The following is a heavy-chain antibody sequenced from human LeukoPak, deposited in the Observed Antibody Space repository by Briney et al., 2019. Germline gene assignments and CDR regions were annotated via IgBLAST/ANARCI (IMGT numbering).Heavy chain of an antibody. CDR2: IYYSGST. CDR3: ARVVLTTVELRFDY. D-gene: IGHD4-11*01. J-gene: IGHJ4*02. CDR1: GGSISSGGYY. V-gene: IGHV4-31*03. Sequence: SQTLSLTCTVSGGSISSGGYYWSWIRQHTGKGLEWIGYIYYSGSTDYNPSLKSRVTISVDTSKNQFSLELSSVTAADTAVYYCARVVLTTVELRFDYWGQGSQVTVSS.